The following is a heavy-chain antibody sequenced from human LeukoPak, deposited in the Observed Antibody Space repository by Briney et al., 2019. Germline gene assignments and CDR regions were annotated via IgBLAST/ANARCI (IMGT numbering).Heavy chain of an antibody. CDR3: AAYSSGWQGDAFDI. J-gene: IGHJ3*02. CDR2: INPNSGGT. CDR1: GYTFTGYY. V-gene: IGHV1-2*02. Sequence: ASVKVSCKASGYTFTGYYMHWVRQAPGQGLEWMGWINPNSGGTNYAQKFQGRVTMTRDTSISTAYRELSRLRSDDTAVYYCAAYSSGWQGDAFDIWGQGTMVTVSS. D-gene: IGHD6-19*01.